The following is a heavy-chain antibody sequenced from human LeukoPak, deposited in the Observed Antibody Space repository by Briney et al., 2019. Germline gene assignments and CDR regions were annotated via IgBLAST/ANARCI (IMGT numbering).Heavy chain of an antibody. J-gene: IGHJ4*02. V-gene: IGHV3-21*01. CDR1: GFTFSSYS. D-gene: IGHD1-14*01. Sequence: GGSLRLSCAASGFTFSSYSMNWVRQAPGRGREGVSYTSDSRSHIYHADSVKGRFTTSRDNAQNSVFALMNSLRGRDAAGYEWPRDRPTGGLGAFDYWGQGALVTVSS. CDR3: PRDRPTGGLGAFDY. CDR2: TSDSRSHI.